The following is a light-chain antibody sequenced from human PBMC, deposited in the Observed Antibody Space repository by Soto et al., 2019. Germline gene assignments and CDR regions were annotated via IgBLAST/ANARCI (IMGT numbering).Light chain of an antibody. CDR1: TGAVTSDHY. V-gene: IGLV7-46*01. Sequence: QAVVTQEPSVTVSPGGTVTLTCGSSTGAVTSDHYPYWFQQKPGQAPRTLIYDTSTKYSWTPARFSGSLLGGKAALTLSGAQPEDEAEYFCLLSKSGSRVFGGGTTLTVL. J-gene: IGLJ3*02. CDR2: DTS. CDR3: LLSKSGSRV.